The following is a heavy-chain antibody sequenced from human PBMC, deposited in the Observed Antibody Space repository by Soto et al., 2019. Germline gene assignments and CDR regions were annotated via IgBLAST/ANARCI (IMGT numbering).Heavy chain of an antibody. D-gene: IGHD4-17*01. CDR2: IIPIFGTA. J-gene: IGHJ4*02. CDR3: ARARTVTTPFDY. V-gene: IGHV1-69*13. CDR1: GVTFSSYA. Sequence: SVKVSCKASGVTFSSYAISWVRQAPGQGLEWMGGIIPIFGTANYAQKFQGRVTITADESTSTAYMELSSLRSEDTAVYYCARARTVTTPFDYWGQGTLVTVSS.